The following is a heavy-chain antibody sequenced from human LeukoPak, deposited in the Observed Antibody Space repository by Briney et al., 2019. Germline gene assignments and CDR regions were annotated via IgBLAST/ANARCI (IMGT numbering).Heavy chain of an antibody. V-gene: IGHV3-21*01. Sequence: GGSLRLSCAASGFTFRSYGMHWVRQAPGKGLEWVSSISSSSYIYYADSVKGRFTISRDNAKNSLYLQMNSLRAEDTAVYYCARVQEGYFDYWGQGTLVTVSS. J-gene: IGHJ4*02. CDR1: GFTFRSYG. CDR2: ISSSSYI. CDR3: ARVQEGYFDY.